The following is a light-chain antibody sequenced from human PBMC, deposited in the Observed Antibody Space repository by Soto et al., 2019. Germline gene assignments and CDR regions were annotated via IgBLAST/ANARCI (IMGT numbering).Light chain of an antibody. Sequence: ENVLTQSPGTLSLSPGERATLSCRASQSVSSNLAWYQQKPGQAPRLLIYGASTRATGIPARFSGSGSGTEFTLTISSLQSEDFAVYYCQQYNNWPLTFGQGTNVDI. V-gene: IGKV3-15*01. CDR1: QSVSSN. CDR3: QQYNNWPLT. J-gene: IGKJ1*01. CDR2: GAS.